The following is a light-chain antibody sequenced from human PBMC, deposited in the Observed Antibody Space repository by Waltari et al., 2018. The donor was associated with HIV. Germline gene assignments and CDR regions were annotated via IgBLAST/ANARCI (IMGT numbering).Light chain of an antibody. CDR3: QHYNNWLRT. V-gene: IGKV3-15*01. Sequence: EIVITQSPVTLSVSPGERATLSCRASQSVSSTLAWYQQKPGQAPRLLSYAASTRATGIPARFSGSGSGTEFTLTISSLRSEDFAVYYCQHYNNWLRTFGQGTKVEIK. CDR1: QSVSST. J-gene: IGKJ1*01. CDR2: AAS.